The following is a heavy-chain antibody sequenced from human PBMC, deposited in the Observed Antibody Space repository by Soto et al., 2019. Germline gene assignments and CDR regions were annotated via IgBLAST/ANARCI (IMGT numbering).Heavy chain of an antibody. D-gene: IGHD6-13*01. CDR3: ASQPAGTAAAAFYYFDY. V-gene: IGHV5-10-1*01. CDR1: GYSFTSYC. Sequence: PGESLKISCKGSGYSFTSYCIIWVRQMPGKGLEWMGRIDPSDSYTNYSPSFQGHVTISADKSISTAYLQWSSLKASDTAMYYCASQPAGTAAAAFYYFDYWGQGTLVTVSS. J-gene: IGHJ4*02. CDR2: IDPSDSYT.